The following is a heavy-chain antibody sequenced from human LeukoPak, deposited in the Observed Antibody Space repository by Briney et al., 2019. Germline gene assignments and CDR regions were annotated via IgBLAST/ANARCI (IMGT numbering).Heavy chain of an antibody. D-gene: IGHD3-22*01. Sequence: SGGSLRLSCAASGFTFSSYAMSWVRQAPGKGLEWVSAISGSGGSTYYADSVKGWFTISRDNSKNTLYLQMNSLRAEDTAVYYCAKEAENYYDSSGYYGYWGQGTLVTVSS. J-gene: IGHJ4*02. CDR2: ISGSGGST. CDR3: AKEAENYYDSSGYYGY. V-gene: IGHV3-23*01. CDR1: GFTFSSYA.